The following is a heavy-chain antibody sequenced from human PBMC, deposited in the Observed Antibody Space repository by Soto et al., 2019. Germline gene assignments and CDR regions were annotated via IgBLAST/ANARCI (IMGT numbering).Heavy chain of an antibody. CDR2: INGDGSRT. D-gene: IGHD1-26*01. CDR3: PTVKTGSYDWFDP. J-gene: IGHJ5*02. Sequence: EVQLVESGGGLVQPGGSLRLSCAASGFTFSSNWMHWVRQAPGKGRVWVSRINGDGSRTNYADSVKVRFTISRDNAKNTLYLQMNSLRPEDTAVYDCPTVKTGSYDWFDPWGHGTLVTVSA. V-gene: IGHV3-74*01. CDR1: GFTFSSNW.